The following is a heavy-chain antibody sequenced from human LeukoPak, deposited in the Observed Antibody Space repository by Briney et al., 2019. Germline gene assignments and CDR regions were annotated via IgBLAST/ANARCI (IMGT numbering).Heavy chain of an antibody. CDR3: ARDYVWGSYREYYFDY. V-gene: IGHV1-18*01. CDR2: ISAYNGNT. J-gene: IGHJ4*02. D-gene: IGHD3-16*02. CDR1: GYTLTSYG. Sequence: GASVKVSCKASGYTLTSYGISWVRQAPGQGLEWMGWISAYNGNTNYAQKLQGRDTMTTDTSTSTAYMELRSLRSDDTAVYYCARDYVWGSYREYYFDYWGQGTLVTVSS.